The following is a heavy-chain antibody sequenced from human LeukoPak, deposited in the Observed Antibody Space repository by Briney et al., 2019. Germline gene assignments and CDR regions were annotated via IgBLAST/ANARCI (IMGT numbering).Heavy chain of an antibody. CDR1: GFSFSNYW. D-gene: IGHD6-6*01. Sequence: PGGSLRLSCAASGFSFSNYWMSWVRQAPGKGLEWVANIKQDGSEKYYLDSVKGRFSISRDNAKNSLYLQMNSLRAEDTAVYYCARRGCSSSPEFYYYYYMDVWGKGTTVTVSS. J-gene: IGHJ6*03. CDR2: IKQDGSEK. V-gene: IGHV3-7*01. CDR3: ARRGCSSSPEFYYYYYMDV.